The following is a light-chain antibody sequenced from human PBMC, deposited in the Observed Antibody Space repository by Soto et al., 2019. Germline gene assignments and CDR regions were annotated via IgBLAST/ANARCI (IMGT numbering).Light chain of an antibody. CDR3: QSYDSSLSGYV. CDR1: SSNIGAGYE. J-gene: IGLJ1*01. Sequence: QSVLTQPPSVSEAPGQRVTISCTGSSSNIGAGYEAHWYQQVPGTAPKLLIYENNNRPSGFPDRFSGSKSGTSASLAITGLQAEDEAEYYCQSYDSSLSGYVFGTGTKLTVL. CDR2: ENN. V-gene: IGLV1-40*01.